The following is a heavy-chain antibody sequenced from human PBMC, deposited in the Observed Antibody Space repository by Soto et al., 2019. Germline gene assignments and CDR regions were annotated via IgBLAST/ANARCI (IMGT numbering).Heavy chain of an antibody. Sequence: GASVKVSCKASGYTLTSYGISWVRQAPGRGLEWMGWISAYNGNTNYAQKLQGRVTMTTDTSTSTAYMELRSLRSDDTAVYYCARDPDYDFWSGDAFDIWGQGTMVTVSS. V-gene: IGHV1-18*04. CDR1: GYTLTSYG. J-gene: IGHJ3*02. CDR3: ARDPDYDFWSGDAFDI. CDR2: ISAYNGNT. D-gene: IGHD3-3*01.